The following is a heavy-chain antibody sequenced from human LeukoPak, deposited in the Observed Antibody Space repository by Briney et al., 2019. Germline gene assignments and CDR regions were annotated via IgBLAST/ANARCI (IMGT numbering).Heavy chain of an antibody. Sequence: GGSLRLSCAASGFTFRSYEMNWVRQAPGKGLEWISYISSSGNAMYYADSVKGRFTISRDNAKNSLILQMNSLRAEDTAVYYCAREGNYYFDYWGQGTLATVSS. J-gene: IGHJ4*02. CDR3: AREGNYYFDY. V-gene: IGHV3-48*03. CDR1: GFTFRSYE. D-gene: IGHD1-7*01. CDR2: ISSSGNAM.